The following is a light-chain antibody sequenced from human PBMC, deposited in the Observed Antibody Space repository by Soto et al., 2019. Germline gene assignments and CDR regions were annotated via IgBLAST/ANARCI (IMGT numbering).Light chain of an antibody. CDR1: QGIRSY. V-gene: IGKV1-9*01. Sequence: IQGTQSPSFLSASVGDRVTITCRASQGIRSYLAWYQQRPGKAPELLIYGASTLRPGGASRFSGSGSGTEFTLTISSLQPEDFATYFCQQLNTFPPFFTFGPGTKVDIK. CDR2: GAS. CDR3: QQLNTFPPFFT. J-gene: IGKJ3*01.